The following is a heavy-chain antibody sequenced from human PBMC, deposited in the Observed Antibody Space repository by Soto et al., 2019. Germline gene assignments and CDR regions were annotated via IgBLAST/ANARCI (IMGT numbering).Heavy chain of an antibody. CDR1: GGSISSYY. Sequence: PSETLSLTCTVSGGSISSYYWSWIRQPPGKGLEWIGYIYYSGSTYYNPSLKSRVTISVDTSKNQFSLKLSSVTAADTAVYYCARDALVYYGSGNYMDVWGKGTTVTVSS. D-gene: IGHD3-10*01. CDR2: IYYSGST. CDR3: ARDALVYYGSGNYMDV. V-gene: IGHV4-59*12. J-gene: IGHJ6*03.